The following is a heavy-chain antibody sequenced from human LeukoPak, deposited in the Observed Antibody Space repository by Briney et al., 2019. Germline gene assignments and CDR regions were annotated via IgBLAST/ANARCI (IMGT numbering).Heavy chain of an antibody. Sequence: PGGSLRLSCAASGFTFSSHAMSCVRQAPGKGLEWVSAISGSGGSTYYADSVKGRFTISRDNSKNTLYLQMNSLRAEDTAVYYCAKAGATGTPYYYYGMDVWGKGTTVTVPS. CDR3: AKAGATGTPYYYYGMDV. J-gene: IGHJ6*04. CDR2: ISGSGGST. V-gene: IGHV3-23*01. CDR1: GFTFSSHA. D-gene: IGHD1-1*01.